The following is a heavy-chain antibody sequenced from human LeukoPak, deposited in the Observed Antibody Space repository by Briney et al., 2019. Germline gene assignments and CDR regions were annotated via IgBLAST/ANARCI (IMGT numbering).Heavy chain of an antibody. CDR3: ARRGGSSSRRSPIDY. CDR1: GFTFSNSA. CDR2: IKQDGSQR. J-gene: IGHJ4*02. Sequence: GGSLRLSCAASGFTFSNSAMSWVRQAPGKGLEWVANIKQDGSQRYYVDSVRGRFTISRDNAKNSLFLQMNGLRAEDTAVYYCARRGGSSSRRSPIDYWGQGTLVTVSS. V-gene: IGHV3-7*01. D-gene: IGHD6-6*01.